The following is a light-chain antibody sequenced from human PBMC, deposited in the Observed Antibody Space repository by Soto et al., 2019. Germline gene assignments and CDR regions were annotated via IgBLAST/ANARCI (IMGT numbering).Light chain of an antibody. CDR2: DAS. Sequence: DIQMTQSPSSLSASVGDRVTITCRASQSISMYLNWYPQKPGKAPKLLIHDASTLETGVPSRFSGSGSGTHFTFTISSLQPEDIATYYCQQFDNLPLLTFGGGTKVDIK. CDR1: QSISMY. V-gene: IGKV1-33*01. J-gene: IGKJ4*01. CDR3: QQFDNLPLLT.